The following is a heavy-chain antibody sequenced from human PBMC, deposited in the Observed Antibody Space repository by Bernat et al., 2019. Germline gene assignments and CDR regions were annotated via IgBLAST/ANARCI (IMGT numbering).Heavy chain of an antibody. CDR2: ISSSSSYI. J-gene: IGHJ6*03. Sequence: EVQLVESGGGLVKPGGSLRLSCAASGFTFSSYSMNWVRQAPGKGLEWVSSISSSSSYIYYADSVKGRFTISRDNAKNSLYLQMNRLRAEDTAVYYCARDTPRGCTGGVCKSYYYYYYMDVWGKGTTVTVSS. V-gene: IGHV3-21*01. CDR1: GFTFSSYS. D-gene: IGHD2-8*02. CDR3: ARDTPRGCTGGVCKSYYYYYYMDV.